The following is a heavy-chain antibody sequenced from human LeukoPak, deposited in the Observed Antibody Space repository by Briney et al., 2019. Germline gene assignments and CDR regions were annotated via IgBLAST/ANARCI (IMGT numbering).Heavy chain of an antibody. Sequence: GRSLRLSCAASGFTFSSYNMNWVRQVPGKGLEWVSSIGSSSSHIYYADSVTGRFTISRDNAKNSLYLQMSSLRAEDTAVYYCARWPIAAAPPVYYFDYWGQGTLVTVSS. CDR1: GFTFSSYN. D-gene: IGHD6-13*01. V-gene: IGHV3-21*01. CDR2: IGSSSSHI. CDR3: ARWPIAAAPPVYYFDY. J-gene: IGHJ4*02.